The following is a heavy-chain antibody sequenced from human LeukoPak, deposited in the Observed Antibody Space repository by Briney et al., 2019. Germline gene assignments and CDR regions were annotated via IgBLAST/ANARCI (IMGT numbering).Heavy chain of an antibody. CDR3: ARDRYYDSSVRNWFDP. D-gene: IGHD3-22*01. CDR1: GFTFSSYS. J-gene: IGHJ5*02. CDR2: ISSSSSTI. Sequence: PGGSLRLSCAASGFTFSSYSMNWVRQAPGKGLEWVSYISSSSSTIYYADSVKGRFTISRDNAKNSLYLQMNSLRAEDTAVYYCARDRYYDSSVRNWFDPWGQGTLVTVSS. V-gene: IGHV3-48*01.